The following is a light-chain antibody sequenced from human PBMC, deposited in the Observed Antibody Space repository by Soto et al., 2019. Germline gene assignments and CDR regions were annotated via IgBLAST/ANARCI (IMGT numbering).Light chain of an antibody. V-gene: IGLV1-44*01. CDR2: TND. Sequence: QSVLSQPPSASETPGQRVTISCSGSSSNIGSNIVNWYQHVPGSAPKILIYTNDQRPSGVPDRFSGAKSGTSASLAISGLQSDDEADYYCAAWDDSLNVYVFGTGTKLTVL. CDR1: SSNIGSNI. CDR3: AAWDDSLNVYV. J-gene: IGLJ1*01.